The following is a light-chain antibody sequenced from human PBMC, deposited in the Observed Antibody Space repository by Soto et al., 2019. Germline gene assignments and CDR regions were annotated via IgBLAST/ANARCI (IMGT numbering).Light chain of an antibody. V-gene: IGLV2-8*01. Sequence: QSALTQPPSASGSPGQSVTISCTGTSSDVGAYKYVSWYQQYPGKAPKLMIYEVTKRPSGVPDRFSGSKSGNTDSLTVSGLQAEDEADYYCTSYVGNDIWVFGGGTQLTVL. CDR1: SSDVGAYKY. CDR3: TSYVGNDIWV. J-gene: IGLJ3*02. CDR2: EVT.